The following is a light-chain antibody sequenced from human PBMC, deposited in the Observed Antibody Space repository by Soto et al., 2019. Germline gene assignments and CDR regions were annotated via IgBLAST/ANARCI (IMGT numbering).Light chain of an antibody. J-gene: IGKJ1*01. CDR3: QQYHTDWT. CDR1: ESIDNW. V-gene: IGKV1-5*01. CDR2: AAS. Sequence: DIQMTQSPSTLSASVGDTVTITCRASESIDNWLAWYQQKPGKAPKLLIFAASTLIRGVPSRFSGRGSGTEFTLTISSLQVDDYATFYCQQYHTDWTFGQGTKVEIK.